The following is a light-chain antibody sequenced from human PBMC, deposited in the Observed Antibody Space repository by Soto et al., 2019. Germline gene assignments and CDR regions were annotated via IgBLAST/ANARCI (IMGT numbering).Light chain of an antibody. CDR2: EVS. V-gene: IGLV2-23*02. CDR1: SSDVGSYNL. CDR3: CSYAGSSTLYV. J-gene: IGLJ1*01. Sequence: QSALTQPASVSGSPGQSITISCTGTSSDVGSYNLVSWYQQHPGKAPKLMIYEVSKRPSGVSNRFSGSKSGNTASLTISGLQADDEAAYYCCSYAGSSTLYVFGTGTKVTVL.